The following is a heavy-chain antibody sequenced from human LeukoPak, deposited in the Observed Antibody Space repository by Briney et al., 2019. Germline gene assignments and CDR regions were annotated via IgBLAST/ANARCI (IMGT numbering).Heavy chain of an antibody. CDR2: INPNSGGT. CDR3: ARDYDSSGYYGAWYYYGMDV. Sequence: ASVKVSCKASGYTFTGYYTHWVRQAPGQGLEWMGWINPNSGGTNYAQKFQGRVTMTRDTSISTAYMELSRLRSDDTAVYYCARDYDSSGYYGAWYYYGMDVWGQGTTVTVSS. D-gene: IGHD3-22*01. V-gene: IGHV1-2*02. CDR1: GYTFTGYY. J-gene: IGHJ6*02.